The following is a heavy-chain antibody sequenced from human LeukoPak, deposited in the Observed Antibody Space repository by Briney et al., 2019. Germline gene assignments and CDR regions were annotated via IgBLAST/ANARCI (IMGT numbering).Heavy chain of an antibody. Sequence: SETLSLTCTVSGGSISSGGYYWSWIRQHPGKGLEWIGYIYYSGSTYYNPSLKSRVTISVDTSKNQFSLKLSSVTAADTAVYYCARTGGPYGGNPGAFDIWGQGTMVTVSS. CDR1: GGSISSGGYY. CDR3: ARTGGPYGGNPGAFDI. D-gene: IGHD4-23*01. J-gene: IGHJ3*02. CDR2: IYYSGST. V-gene: IGHV4-31*03.